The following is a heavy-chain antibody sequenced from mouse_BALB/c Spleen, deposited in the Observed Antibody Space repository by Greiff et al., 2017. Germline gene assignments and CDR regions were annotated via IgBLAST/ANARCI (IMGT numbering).Heavy chain of an antibody. V-gene: IGHV5-15*02. CDR2: ISNLAYSI. CDR1: GFTFSDYG. J-gene: IGHJ4*01. Sequence: EVKVEESGGGLVQPGGSRKLSCAASGFTFSDYGMAWVRQAPGKGPEWVAFISNLAYSIYYADTVTGRFTISRENAKNTLYLEMSSLRSEDTAMYYCARDRGYYAMDYWGQGTSVTVSS. CDR3: ARDRGYYAMDY.